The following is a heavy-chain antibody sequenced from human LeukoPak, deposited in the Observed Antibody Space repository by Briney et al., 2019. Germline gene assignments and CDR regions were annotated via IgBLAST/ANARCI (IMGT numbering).Heavy chain of an antibody. CDR3: ARRRGYSGYGTFDP. V-gene: IGHV4-39*01. Sequence: SETLSLTCTVSGGSISSSSYYWGWIRQPPGKGLEWIGSMYYSGSTSYTPSLKSRVTISVDTSKNQFSLKLSSVTAADTAVYYCARRRGYSGYGTFDPWGQGTLVTVSS. J-gene: IGHJ5*02. CDR2: MYYSGST. D-gene: IGHD5-12*01. CDR1: GGSISSSSYY.